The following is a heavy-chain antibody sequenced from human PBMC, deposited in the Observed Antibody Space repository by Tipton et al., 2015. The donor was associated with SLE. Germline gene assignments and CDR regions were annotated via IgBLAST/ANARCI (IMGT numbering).Heavy chain of an antibody. CDR2: IYYSGST. Sequence: GSLRLSCTVSGGSISSYYWSWIRQPPGKGLEWIGYIYYSGSTNYNPSLKSRVTISVDTSKNQFSLKLSSVTAADTAVYYCARFEFGYGDYWGQGTLVTVSS. CDR3: ARFEFGYGDY. V-gene: IGHV4-59*01. CDR1: GGSISSYY. D-gene: IGHD5-12*01. J-gene: IGHJ4*02.